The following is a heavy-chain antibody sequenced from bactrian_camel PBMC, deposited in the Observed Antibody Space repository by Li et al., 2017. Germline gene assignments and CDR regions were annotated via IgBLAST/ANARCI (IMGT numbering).Heavy chain of an antibody. D-gene: IGHD1*01. CDR2: IDTAGAP. V-gene: IGHV3S40*01. CDR1: GFTLSTHD. Sequence: VQLVESGGGLVQPGGSLRLSCAASGFTLSTHDMTWVRQAPGKGLEWVAAIDTAGAPTYTYAVAGRFTISKDNVKITLYLQMNDLKSEDTAMYYCAADNVNLRLARHYGYWGQGTQVTVS. CDR3: AADNVNLRLARHYGY. J-gene: IGHJ4*01.